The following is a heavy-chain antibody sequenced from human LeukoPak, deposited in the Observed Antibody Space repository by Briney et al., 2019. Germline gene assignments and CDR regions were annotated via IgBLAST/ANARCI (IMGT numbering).Heavy chain of an antibody. CDR3: ASLGLGSEQTFDY. Sequence: SETLSLTCAVYGGSFSGYYWSWIRQPPGKGLEWIGEINHSGSTNYNPSLKSRVTISVDTSKNQFSLKLSSVTAADTAVYYCASLGLGSEQTFDYWGQGTLVTVSS. CDR2: INHSGST. V-gene: IGHV4-34*01. J-gene: IGHJ4*02. CDR1: GGSFSGYY. D-gene: IGHD3-10*01.